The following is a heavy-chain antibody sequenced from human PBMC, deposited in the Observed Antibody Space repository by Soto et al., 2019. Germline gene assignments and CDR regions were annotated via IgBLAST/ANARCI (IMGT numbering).Heavy chain of an antibody. J-gene: IGHJ4*02. V-gene: IGHV4-30-4*01. CDR3: ASVSYFNAFDY. CDR1: GGSISSGDYY. CDR2: IYYSGST. Sequence: SETLSLTCTVSGGSISSGDYYWSWIRQPPGKGLEWIGYIYYSGSTYYNPSLKSRATISVDTSKNQFSLKLNSVTAADTAVYYCASVSYFNAFDYWGQGTLVTVSS. D-gene: IGHD3-9*01.